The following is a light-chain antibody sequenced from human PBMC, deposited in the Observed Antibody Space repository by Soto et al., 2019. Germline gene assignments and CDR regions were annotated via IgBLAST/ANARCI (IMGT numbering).Light chain of an antibody. V-gene: IGLV1-40*01. Sequence: QSVLTQSPSESGAPGQRVTISCTGSSSNIGAGYDVHWYQQLPGTAPKLLIYGNSNRPSGVPDRFSGSKSGTSASLAITGLQAEDEADYYCQSYDSSLREVFGGGTKLTVL. J-gene: IGLJ2*01. CDR3: QSYDSSLREV. CDR1: SSNIGAGYD. CDR2: GNS.